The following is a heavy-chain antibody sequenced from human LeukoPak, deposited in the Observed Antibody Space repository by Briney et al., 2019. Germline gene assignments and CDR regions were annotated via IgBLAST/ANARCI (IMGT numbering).Heavy chain of an antibody. V-gene: IGHV4-31*03. CDR3: ARDGYSTMDV. CDR2: TYYSGST. Sequence: SQTLSLTCTVSGGSISSGGYYWSWIRQHPGKGLEWIGYTYYSGSTYYNPSLKSRVTISVDTSKNQFSLKLSSVTAADTAVYYCARDGYSTMDVWGKGTTVTVSS. CDR1: GGSISSGGYY. D-gene: IGHD6-13*01. J-gene: IGHJ6*03.